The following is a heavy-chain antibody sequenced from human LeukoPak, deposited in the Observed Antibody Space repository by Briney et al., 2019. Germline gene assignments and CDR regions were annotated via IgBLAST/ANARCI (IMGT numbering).Heavy chain of an antibody. CDR2: INQDGSEK. CDR1: GFTFSSYS. CDR3: ARERGGYCSGSSCSNAIDY. J-gene: IGHJ4*02. D-gene: IGHD2-2*01. V-gene: IGHV3-7*01. Sequence: GGSLRLSCAASGFTFSSYSMNWVRQAPGKGLEWVANINQDGSEKYYVDSVKGRFTISRDNAKNSLYLQMNSLRAEDTAVYFCARERGGYCSGSSCSNAIDYWGQGTLVTVSS.